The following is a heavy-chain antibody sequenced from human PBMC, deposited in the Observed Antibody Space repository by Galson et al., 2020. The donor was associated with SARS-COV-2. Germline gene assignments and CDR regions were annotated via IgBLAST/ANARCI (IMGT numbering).Heavy chain of an antibody. Sequence: GGSLRLSCAASGFTFSSYAMHWVRQAPGKGLEWVAVISYDGSNKYYADSVKGRFTISRDNSKNTLFLQMNSLRAEDTAVYYCARDDPVTMVRGVTYYYGMDVWGQGTTVTVSS. D-gene: IGHD3-10*01. V-gene: IGHV3-30-3*01. J-gene: IGHJ6*02. CDR3: ARDDPVTMVRGVTYYYGMDV. CDR1: GFTFSSYA. CDR2: ISYDGSNK.